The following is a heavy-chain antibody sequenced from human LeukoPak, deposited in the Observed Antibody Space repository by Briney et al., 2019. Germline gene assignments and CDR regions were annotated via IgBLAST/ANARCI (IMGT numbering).Heavy chain of an antibody. CDR1: GGSISSYH. V-gene: IGHV4-4*07. D-gene: IGHD1-26*01. CDR3: AGEGVGAQYYYYYYYMDV. J-gene: IGHJ6*03. CDR2: IYTSGST. Sequence: SETLSLTCTVSGGSISSYHWSWIRQPAGKGLEWIGHIYTSGSTNYNPSLNGRVSMSVDMSRNQYSLKLSSVTAADTAVYYCAGEGVGAQYYYYYYYMDVWGKGTTVTVSS.